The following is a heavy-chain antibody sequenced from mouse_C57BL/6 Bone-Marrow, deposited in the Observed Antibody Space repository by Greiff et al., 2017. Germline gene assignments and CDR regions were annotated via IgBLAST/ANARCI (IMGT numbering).Heavy chain of an antibody. CDR3: ARSPYYYGSSDY. CDR1: GYTFTSYD. J-gene: IGHJ2*01. CDR2: IYPRDGSN. Sequence: QVQLQQSGPELVKPGASVKLSCKASGYTFTSYDINWVKQRPGQGLEWIGWIYPRDGSNKYNEKFKGKATLTVDTSSSTAYMELHSLTSEDSAVYFCARSPYYYGSSDYWGQGTTLTVSS. D-gene: IGHD1-1*01. V-gene: IGHV1-85*01.